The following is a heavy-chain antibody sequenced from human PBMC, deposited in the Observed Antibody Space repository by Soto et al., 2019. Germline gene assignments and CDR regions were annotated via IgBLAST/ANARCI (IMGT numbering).Heavy chain of an antibody. CDR2: TYPGGTT. V-gene: IGHV3-66*01. Sequence: PGGSLRLSCAASGFTVSSNYMSWVRQAPGKGLEWVSVTYPGGTTYYADSVKGRFIISRDISKNTLDLQMNSLRAEDTAVYYCAKEFRTSGSRNAFDLWGQGTMVTVSS. D-gene: IGHD1-26*01. CDR1: GFTVSSNY. J-gene: IGHJ3*01. CDR3: AKEFRTSGSRNAFDL.